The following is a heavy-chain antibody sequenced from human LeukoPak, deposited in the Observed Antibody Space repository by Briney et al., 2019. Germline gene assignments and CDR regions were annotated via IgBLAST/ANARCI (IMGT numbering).Heavy chain of an antibody. CDR2: FGPEDGET. CDR3: ATVGEYYYSYYGMDV. V-gene: IGHV1-24*01. Sequence: VASVKVSCKVSGYTLTELSMHWVRQAPGKGLEWMGGFGPEDGETIYAQKFQGRVTMTEDTSTDTAYMELSSLRSEDTAVYYCATVGEYYYSYYGMDVWGQGTTVTVSS. J-gene: IGHJ6*02. CDR1: GYTLTELS.